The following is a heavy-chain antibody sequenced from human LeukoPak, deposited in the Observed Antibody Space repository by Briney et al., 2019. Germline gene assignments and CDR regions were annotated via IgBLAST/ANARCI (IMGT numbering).Heavy chain of an antibody. Sequence: ASVKVSCKASGYTFTSYGISWVRQAPGQGLEWMGWISAYNGNTNYAQKLQGRVTMTTDTSTSTAYMELRSLRSDDTAVYYCARLYYDSSGYYPEDYWGQGTLVTASS. CDR1: GYTFTSYG. CDR2: ISAYNGNT. V-gene: IGHV1-18*01. J-gene: IGHJ4*02. D-gene: IGHD3-22*01. CDR3: ARLYYDSSGYYPEDY.